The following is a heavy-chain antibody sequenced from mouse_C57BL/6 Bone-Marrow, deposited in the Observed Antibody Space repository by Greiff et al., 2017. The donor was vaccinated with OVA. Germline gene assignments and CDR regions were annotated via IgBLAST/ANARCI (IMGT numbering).Heavy chain of an antibody. CDR1: GYTFTSYW. CDR3: ARFGNYLPWAMDY. V-gene: IGHV1-61*01. Sequence: VQLQQPGAELVKPGASVKLSCKASGYTFTSYWMHWVKQRPGQGLEWIGNIYPSDSENHYNQKFKDKATLTVDKSSSTAYMQLSSLTSEDSAVYYCARFGNYLPWAMDYWGQGTSVTVSS. CDR2: IYPSDSEN. D-gene: IGHD2-1*01. J-gene: IGHJ4*01.